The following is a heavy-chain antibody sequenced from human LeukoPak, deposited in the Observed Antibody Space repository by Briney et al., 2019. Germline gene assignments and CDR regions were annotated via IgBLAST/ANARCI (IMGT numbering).Heavy chain of an antibody. CDR1: GFTFSSYA. D-gene: IGHD3-3*01. Sequence: PGRSLRLSCAASGFTFSSYAMHWGRQAPGKGLGRGAVISYDGSNKYYADSGKGRFTISRDNSKNTLYLQMNSMRAEDTAVYYCARDDKWAWDFWSGSDYNSYGMDVWGQGTTVTVSS. CDR3: ARDDKWAWDFWSGSDYNSYGMDV. V-gene: IGHV3-30-3*01. J-gene: IGHJ6*02. CDR2: ISYDGSNK.